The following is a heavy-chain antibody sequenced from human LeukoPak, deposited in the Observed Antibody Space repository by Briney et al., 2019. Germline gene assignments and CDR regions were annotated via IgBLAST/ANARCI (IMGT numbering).Heavy chain of an antibody. CDR1: GFTFSSYG. Sequence: GSLRLSCAASGFTFSSYGMHCVRQAPGKGLAWVALISYVGGNKYYADSVKGRFTISRDNSKNPLYLQMHGLRAEDTAVSYCAQILSGSDYWGQGTLVTVSS. J-gene: IGHJ4*02. CDR2: ISYVGGNK. V-gene: IGHV3-30*03. CDR3: AQILSGSDY. D-gene: IGHD6-19*01.